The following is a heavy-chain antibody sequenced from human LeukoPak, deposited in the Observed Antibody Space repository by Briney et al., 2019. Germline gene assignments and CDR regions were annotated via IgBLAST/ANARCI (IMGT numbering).Heavy chain of an antibody. CDR1: GFTFSSTA. J-gene: IGHJ4*02. CDR3: ARGQFDDC. D-gene: IGHD3-9*01. V-gene: IGHV3-48*02. CDR2: ISSSGDTK. Sequence: GGSLRLSCAASGFTFSSTAMSWVRQAPGRGLEWVSYISSSGDTKYYADSLKGRFTISRDNAKNSLYLQMNSLRDEDTAVYYCARGQFDDCWGQGTLVTVSS.